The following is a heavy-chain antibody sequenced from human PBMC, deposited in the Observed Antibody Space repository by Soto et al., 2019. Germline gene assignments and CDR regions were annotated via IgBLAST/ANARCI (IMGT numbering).Heavy chain of an antibody. Sequence: PSETLSLTCAVYGGSFSGYYWSWIREPPGKGLEWIGEINHSGSTNYNPSLKSRVTISVDTSKNQFSLKLSSVTAADTAVYYCARGLRSWYGEGWYYGMDVWGQGTTVTV. CDR1: GGSFSGYY. CDR3: ARGLRSWYGEGWYYGMDV. V-gene: IGHV4-34*01. CDR2: INHSGST. D-gene: IGHD6-13*01. J-gene: IGHJ6*02.